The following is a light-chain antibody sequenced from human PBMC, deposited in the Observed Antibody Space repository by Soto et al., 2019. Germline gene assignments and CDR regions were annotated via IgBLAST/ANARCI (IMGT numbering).Light chain of an antibody. CDR1: QSVSSS. CDR2: DAS. J-gene: IGKJ5*01. V-gene: IGKV3-11*01. CDR3: QQRSNWPPRIT. Sequence: EIVLTQSPATLSLSPGERATLSCRASQSVSSSLAWYQQKPGQAPRLLIYDASNRATGIPARFSGSGSGTDFTLTISSLEPEDLAVYYCQQRSNWPPRITFGQGTRLEIK.